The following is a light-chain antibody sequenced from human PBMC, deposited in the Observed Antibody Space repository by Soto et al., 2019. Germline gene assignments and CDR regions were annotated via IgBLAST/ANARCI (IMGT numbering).Light chain of an antibody. Sequence: EIVLTQSPGTLSLSPGERATLSCRASQSVSSSYLAWYQQKPGQAPRVLIHGASSRATGIPDRFSGSGSGTDFTLTLIRLEAEDFAVYFCQQYGNPPPNAFGQGTKVEIK. J-gene: IGKJ2*01. V-gene: IGKV3-20*01. CDR2: GAS. CDR3: QQYGNPPPNA. CDR1: QSVSSSY.